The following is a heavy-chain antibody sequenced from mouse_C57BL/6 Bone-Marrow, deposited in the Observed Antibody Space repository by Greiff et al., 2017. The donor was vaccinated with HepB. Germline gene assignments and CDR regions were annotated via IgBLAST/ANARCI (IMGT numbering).Heavy chain of an antibody. CDR3: AAGALWLRVWYFDV. CDR2: IDPSHSET. D-gene: IGHD2-2*01. Sequence: VQLQQPGAELVRPGSSVKLSCKASGYTFTSYWMHWVKQRPIQGLEWIGNIDPSHSETHYNQKFKDKATLTVDKSSSTAYMQLSSLTSEDSAVYYCAAGALWLRVWYFDVWGTGTTVTVSS. CDR1: GYTFTSYW. J-gene: IGHJ1*03. V-gene: IGHV1-52*01.